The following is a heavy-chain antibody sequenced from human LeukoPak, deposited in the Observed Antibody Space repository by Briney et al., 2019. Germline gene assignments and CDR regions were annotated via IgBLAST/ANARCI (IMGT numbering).Heavy chain of an antibody. D-gene: IGHD6-13*01. CDR3: VRIALISSLDH. V-gene: IGHV5-51*01. J-gene: IGHJ5*02. CDR2: IYPGYSDA. Sequence: GESLKISCMGSGYRFTTYWIGWAGPVTGKGLEWMGLIYPGYSDAKYSPSFQGQVSLSVDASLSTAYLQLSGLRASDTAIYYCVRIALISSLDHWGQGTLVTVSS. CDR1: GYRFTTYW.